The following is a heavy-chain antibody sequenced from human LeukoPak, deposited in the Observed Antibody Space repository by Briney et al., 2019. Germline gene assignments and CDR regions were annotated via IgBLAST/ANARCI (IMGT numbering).Heavy chain of an antibody. J-gene: IGHJ3*02. CDR3: ARGRTQSIWFGEAAFDI. V-gene: IGHV1-8*02. D-gene: IGHD3-10*01. CDR2: MNPNSGNT. CDR1: GYTFTGYY. Sequence: ASVKVSCKASGYTFTGYYMHWVRQAPGQGLEWMGWMNPNSGNTGYAQKFQGRVTMTRNTSISTAYMELSSLRSEDTAVYYCARGRTQSIWFGEAAFDIWGQGTMVTVSS.